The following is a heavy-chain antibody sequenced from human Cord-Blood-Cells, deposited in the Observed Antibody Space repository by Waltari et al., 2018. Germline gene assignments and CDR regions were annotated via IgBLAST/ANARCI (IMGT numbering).Heavy chain of an antibody. CDR1: GGSFSGYY. CDR3: AGLYSNYVRYYYMDV. V-gene: IGHV4-34*01. J-gene: IGHJ6*03. D-gene: IGHD4-4*01. CDR2: IDHSGST. Sequence: QVQLQQWGAGLLKPSETLSLTCAVYGGSFSGYYWSWIRQPPGKGWEWIGEIDHSGSTNYNPSLKSRVTISVDTSKNQFSLKLSSVTAADTAVYYCAGLYSNYVRYYYMDVWGKGTTVTVSS.